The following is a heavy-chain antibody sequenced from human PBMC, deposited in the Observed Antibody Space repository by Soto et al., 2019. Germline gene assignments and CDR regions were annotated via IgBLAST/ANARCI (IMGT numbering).Heavy chain of an antibody. CDR3: ARHYDFWSGYQYFDY. D-gene: IGHD3-3*01. J-gene: IGHJ4*02. Sequence: PGGSLRLSCAASGFTVSSNYMSWVRQAPGKGLEWVSVIYSGGSTYYADSVKGRFTISRDNSKNTLYLQMNSLRAEDTAVYYCARHYDFWSGYQYFDYRGQGTLVTVSS. CDR2: IYSGGST. V-gene: IGHV3-53*01. CDR1: GFTVSSNY.